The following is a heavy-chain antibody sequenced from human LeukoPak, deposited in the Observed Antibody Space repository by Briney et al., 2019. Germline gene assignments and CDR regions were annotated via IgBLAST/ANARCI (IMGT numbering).Heavy chain of an antibody. D-gene: IGHD3-22*01. CDR2: IYTSGST. Sequence: SETLSLTCTVSGGSISSYYWSWIRQPAGKGLEWIGRIYTSGSTNYNPSLKSRVTMSVDTSKNRFSLKLSSVTAADTAVYYCARDYYDSSGYYYPAAFDIWGQGTMVTVSS. CDR3: ARDYYDSSGYYYPAAFDI. CDR1: GGSISSYY. J-gene: IGHJ3*02. V-gene: IGHV4-4*07.